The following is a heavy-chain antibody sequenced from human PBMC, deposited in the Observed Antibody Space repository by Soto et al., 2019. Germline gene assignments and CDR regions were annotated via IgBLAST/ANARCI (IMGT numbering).Heavy chain of an antibody. CDR2: ISDSGGRT. V-gene: IGHV3-23*01. Sequence: QLLESGGGLVQPGGSLRLSCAASGFTFNTYAMSWVRQAPGKGLEWVSAISDSGGRTYYADSVKGRFTISRDNSKNTLYLQMNSLRAEDTAVYYCAKTYYYDSAHEAFDIWGQGTMVTVSS. J-gene: IGHJ3*02. CDR1: GFTFNTYA. CDR3: AKTYYYDSAHEAFDI. D-gene: IGHD3-22*01.